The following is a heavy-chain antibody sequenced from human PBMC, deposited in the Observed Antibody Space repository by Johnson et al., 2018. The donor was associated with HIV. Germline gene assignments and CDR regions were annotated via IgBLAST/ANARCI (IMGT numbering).Heavy chain of an antibody. D-gene: IGHD2-21*02. CDR1: GFTFSSYA. CDR2: IYSGGST. J-gene: IGHJ3*02. V-gene: IGHV3-66*01. Sequence: MLLVESGGGLVQPGGSLRLSCAASGFTFSSYAMHWVRQAPGKGLEWVSVIYSGGSTYYADSVKGRFTISRDNSKNTLYLQMNSLRAEDTAVFYCARDRSKLLYPFDAFDIWGQGTMVTVSS. CDR3: ARDRSKLLYPFDAFDI.